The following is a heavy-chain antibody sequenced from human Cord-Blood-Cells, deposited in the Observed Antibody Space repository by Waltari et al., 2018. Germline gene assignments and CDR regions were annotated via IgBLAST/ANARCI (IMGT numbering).Heavy chain of an antibody. J-gene: IGHJ5*02. CDR2: IKQDGSEK. V-gene: IGHV3-7*01. CDR3: ARERWLLIAAAFDP. Sequence: EVQLVESGGGLVQPGGSLRLSCAASGFTFSSYWMSWVRQAPGKGLEWVANIKQDGSEKYYGDSVKGRFTSSRDNAKNSLYLQMNSLRAEDTAVYYCARERWLLIAAAFDPWGQGTLVTVSS. CDR1: GFTFSSYW. D-gene: IGHD6-13*01.